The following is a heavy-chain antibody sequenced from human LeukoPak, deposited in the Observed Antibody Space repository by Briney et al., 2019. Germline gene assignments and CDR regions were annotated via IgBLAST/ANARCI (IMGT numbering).Heavy chain of an antibody. V-gene: IGHV3-21*01. Sequence: KSGGALRLSCAASGFTFSSYDMSWVRHAPGKGLECVSSISSSSSYIYYADSVNGRFTIARDNAKNSLYLQMNSLRGEDTAVYYCARDLDYGSGSSLTFSDIRGQGTMVTVSS. CDR2: ISSSSSYI. D-gene: IGHD3-10*01. CDR1: GFTFSSYD. J-gene: IGHJ3*02. CDR3: ARDLDYGSGSSLTFSDI.